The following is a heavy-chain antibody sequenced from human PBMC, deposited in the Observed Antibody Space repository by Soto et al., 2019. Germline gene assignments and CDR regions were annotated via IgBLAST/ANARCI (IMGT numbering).Heavy chain of an antibody. Sequence: EMQLLESGGGLVQTGGSLRLSCEASGCTFISYGMTWVRQAPGKWLEWVSGITTTGRNTYYAESVKGRFTISRDNSKNVVYLQMNSLRAEDTAVYYCARGAAAAGTDWFDAWGQGTLVIVSS. CDR1: GCTFISYG. CDR3: ARGAAAAGTDWFDA. V-gene: IGHV3-23*01. CDR2: ITTTGRNT. D-gene: IGHD6-13*01. J-gene: IGHJ5*02.